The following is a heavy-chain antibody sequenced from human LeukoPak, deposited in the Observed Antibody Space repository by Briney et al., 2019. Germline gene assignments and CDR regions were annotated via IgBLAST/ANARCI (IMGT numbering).Heavy chain of an antibody. Sequence: GVSLRLSCGASGFIFHNAHMTWDRQAPGKGLEWVGRIMSNPAGGTADYGAAVKGRFTISRGDSRNMLYLHLTNVRADDTAVYYRTTLAYDVHYWGRGTLVTVSS. D-gene: IGHD3-3*01. CDR2: IMSNPAGGTA. CDR3: TTLAYDVHY. CDR1: GFIFHNAH. J-gene: IGHJ4*02. V-gene: IGHV3-15*01.